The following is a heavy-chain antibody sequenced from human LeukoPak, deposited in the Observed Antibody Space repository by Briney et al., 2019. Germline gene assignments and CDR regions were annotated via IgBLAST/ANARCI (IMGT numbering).Heavy chain of an antibody. CDR1: GYTFTGYY. CDR3: ARVLVPAATDDAFDI. Sequence: ASVKVSCKASGYTFTGYYMHWVRQAPGQGLEWMGWINPNSGGTNYAQKFQGRVTMTRDTSISTAYMELSRLRSDAAAVYYCARVLVPAATDDAFDIWGQGTMVTASS. D-gene: IGHD2-2*01. J-gene: IGHJ3*02. CDR2: INPNSGGT. V-gene: IGHV1-2*02.